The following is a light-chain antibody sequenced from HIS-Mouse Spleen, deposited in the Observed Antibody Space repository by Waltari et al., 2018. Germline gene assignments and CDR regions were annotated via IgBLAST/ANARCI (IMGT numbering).Light chain of an antibody. CDR1: SLRRYY. V-gene: IGLV3-19*01. J-gene: IGLJ2*01. CDR3: NSRDSSGNHVV. Sequence: SSELTQDPAVFVALGQTVRLTCQGDSLRRYYASWYQQKPGQAPVLVIYGKNNRPSGIPDRFSGSSSGNTASLTITGAQAEDEADYYCNSRDSSGNHVVFGGGTKLTVL. CDR2: GKN.